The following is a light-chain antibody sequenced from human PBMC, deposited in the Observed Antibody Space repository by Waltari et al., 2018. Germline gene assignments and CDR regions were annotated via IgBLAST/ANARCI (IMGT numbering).Light chain of an antibody. J-gene: IGLJ1*01. CDR1: ELPRKY. V-gene: IGLV3-10*01. CDR3: YSSDSTGLRV. Sequence: SYELTQTPSVSVSPGQTARITCSGHELPRKYAYWFQQKSGQAPRLVRYGETKRPSGIHERFSGSSSGTVATLTITGAQVDDEADYYCYSSDSTGLRVFGGGTTVVVL. CDR2: GET.